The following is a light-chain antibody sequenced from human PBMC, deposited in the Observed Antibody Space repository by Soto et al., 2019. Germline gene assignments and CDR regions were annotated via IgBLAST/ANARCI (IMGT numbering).Light chain of an antibody. J-gene: IGKJ2*01. V-gene: IGKV3-15*01. CDR1: QSVSSN. Sequence: EIVMTQSPATLSVSQGERATLSCRASQSVSSNLAWYQQKPGQAPRLLIYGASTRATAIPARFSGSGSGTEFTLTISSLQSGDCAVYYCQQYNDWPPRYTFGQGTKLEIK. CDR2: GAS. CDR3: QQYNDWPPRYT.